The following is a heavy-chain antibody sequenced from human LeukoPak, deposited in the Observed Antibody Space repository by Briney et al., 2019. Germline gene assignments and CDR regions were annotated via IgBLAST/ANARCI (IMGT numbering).Heavy chain of an antibody. CDR3: ARGALNLNYWFDP. Sequence: SETLSLTCTVSGGSISRHYGSWIRQPPGKGLEWIGYIYYSGSTNYNPSLKSRVTISVDTSKNQFSLKLSSVTAADTAVYYCARGALNLNYWFDPWGQGTLVTVSS. CDR1: GGSISRHY. CDR2: IYYSGST. J-gene: IGHJ5*02. D-gene: IGHD1-7*01. V-gene: IGHV4-59*11.